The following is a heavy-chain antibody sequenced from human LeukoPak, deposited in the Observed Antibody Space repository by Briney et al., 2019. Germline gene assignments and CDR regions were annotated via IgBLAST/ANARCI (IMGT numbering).Heavy chain of an antibody. Sequence: GGSLRLSCAASGFTVSSNYMSWVRQAPGKGLEWVSVIYSGGSTYYADSVKGRFTISRHNSKNTLYLQMNSLRAEDTAVYYCARDKEIQDYGDYGMDVWGQGTTVTVSS. CDR2: IYSGGST. CDR3: ARDKEIQDYGDYGMDV. D-gene: IGHD4-17*01. CDR1: GFTVSSNY. V-gene: IGHV3-53*04. J-gene: IGHJ6*02.